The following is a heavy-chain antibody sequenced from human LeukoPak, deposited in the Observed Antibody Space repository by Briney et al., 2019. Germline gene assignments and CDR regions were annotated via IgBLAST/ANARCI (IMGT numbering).Heavy chain of an antibody. Sequence: GGSLRLSCAASGITVSNIYMAWVRQAPGKGLEWVSIIYGGGNTNHGDSVKGRFITSRDNSKNTLYLQMNSLRAEDTAVYYCARDRYFGYWGQGTLVTVSS. D-gene: IGHD1-14*01. J-gene: IGHJ4*02. CDR1: GITVSNIY. V-gene: IGHV3-53*01. CDR3: ARDRYFGY. CDR2: IYGGGNT.